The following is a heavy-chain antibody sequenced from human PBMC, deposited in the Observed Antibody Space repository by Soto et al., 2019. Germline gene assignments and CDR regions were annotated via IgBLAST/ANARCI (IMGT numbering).Heavy chain of an antibody. V-gene: IGHV4-39*01. CDR3: ARTELVRGNWFDP. Sequence: PSETLSLTCTVSGGSISSSSFHWGWIRQPPGKGLEWIGSIYYSGSTYYSPSLKSRVTISVDTSKNQFSLKLSSVTAADTAVYYCARTELVRGNWFDPWGQGTLVTVSS. J-gene: IGHJ5*02. D-gene: IGHD6-13*01. CDR2: IYYSGST. CDR1: GGSISSSSFH.